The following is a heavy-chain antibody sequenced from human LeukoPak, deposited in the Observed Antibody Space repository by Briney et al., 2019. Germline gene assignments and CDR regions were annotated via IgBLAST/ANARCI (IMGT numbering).Heavy chain of an antibody. CDR2: ISSTGAYI. V-gene: IGHV3-21*04. CDR1: GFIFSSDS. D-gene: IGHD1-26*01. Sequence: PGGSLRLSCATSGFIFSSDSMIWVRQAPGKGLEWVSSISSTGAYIYYADSLKGRFTISRDNAKNSLYLQMNSLRAEDTAVYYCARGLIVGAPHDYWGQGTLVTVSS. CDR3: ARGLIVGAPHDY. J-gene: IGHJ4*02.